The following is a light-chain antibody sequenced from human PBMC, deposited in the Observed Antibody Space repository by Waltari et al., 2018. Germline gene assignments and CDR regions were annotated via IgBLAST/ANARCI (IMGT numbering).Light chain of an antibody. Sequence: DIQMPQSPPSLSASVGDSVTITCRAGQSISRFLNWYQQKPGEAPKLLIYTASSLQSGVPSRFSGSGSGTDFTLTISSLQPEDFATYYCQHSYRPPYIFGQGTKLEIK. CDR1: QSISRF. CDR3: QHSYRPPYI. CDR2: TAS. J-gene: IGKJ2*01. V-gene: IGKV1-39*01.